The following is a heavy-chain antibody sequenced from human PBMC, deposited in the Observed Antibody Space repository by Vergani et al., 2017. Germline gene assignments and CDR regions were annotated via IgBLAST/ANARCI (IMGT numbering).Heavy chain of an antibody. J-gene: IGHJ4*02. CDR1: GFTLSDHV. D-gene: IGHD3-22*01. Sequence: EVQLVESGGGLVQPGGSLRLSCAASGFTLSDHVMDWVRQGPGKGLEWVGRSRNKARSYTTEYSASVKGRFTISRDNSKNMLYLQMNSLRAEDTAVYYCARLSYDTTPYLQGGYDCWGQGTLVSVSS. CDR2: SRNKARSYTT. CDR3: ARLSYDTTPYLQGGYDC. V-gene: IGHV3-72*01.